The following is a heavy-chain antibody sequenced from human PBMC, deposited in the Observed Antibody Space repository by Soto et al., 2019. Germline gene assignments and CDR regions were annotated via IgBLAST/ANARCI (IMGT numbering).Heavy chain of an antibody. J-gene: IGHJ4*02. V-gene: IGHV3-30*03. Sequence: GGSLRLSCAASGFTFRSYGMHWVRQAPGKGLEWVAVISYDGSNKYYADSVKGRFTISRDNSKNTLYLQMNSLRAEDTAVYYCARGPPYYDFWSGYYWGQGTLVTVSS. CDR1: GFTFRSYG. D-gene: IGHD3-3*01. CDR3: ARGPPYYDFWSGYY. CDR2: ISYDGSNK.